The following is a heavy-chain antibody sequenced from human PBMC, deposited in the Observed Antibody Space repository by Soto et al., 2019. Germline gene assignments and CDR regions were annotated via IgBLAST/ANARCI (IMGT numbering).Heavy chain of an antibody. Sequence: GGSLRLSCAASGFTFSNFAMNWVRQAPGKGLEWVSGIIGSGGTTYYADSVKGRFTISRDKSKSTLYLQMNSLRAEDTAIYYCAKHGGYSFGPGDYYGMDIWGQGTTVTVSS. J-gene: IGHJ6*02. D-gene: IGHD5-18*01. CDR1: GFTFSNFA. CDR2: IIGSGGTT. CDR3: AKHGGYSFGPGDYYGMDI. V-gene: IGHV3-23*01.